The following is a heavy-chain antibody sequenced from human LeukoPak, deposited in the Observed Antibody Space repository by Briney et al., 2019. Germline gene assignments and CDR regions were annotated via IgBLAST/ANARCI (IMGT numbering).Heavy chain of an antibody. CDR3: ARGQDSSSWYRWFDP. Sequence: ASVKVSCKASGYTFTSYDINWVRQATGQGLEWMGWMNPNSGNTGYAQKFQGRVTMTRNTSISTAYMELSSLRSEDTAVYYCARGQDSSSWYRWFDPWGREPWSPSPQ. CDR2: MNPNSGNT. CDR1: GYTFTSYD. D-gene: IGHD6-13*01. V-gene: IGHV1-8*01. J-gene: IGHJ5*02.